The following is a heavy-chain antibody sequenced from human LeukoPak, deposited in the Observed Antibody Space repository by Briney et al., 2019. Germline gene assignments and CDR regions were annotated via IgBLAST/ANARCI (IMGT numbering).Heavy chain of an antibody. CDR3: AKGLWFGEYYFDS. CDR1: GYPISSGYY. J-gene: IGHJ4*02. CDR2: IYHSGNT. D-gene: IGHD3-10*01. V-gene: IGHV4-38-2*01. Sequence: PSETLSLTCAVSGYPISSGYYWGWIRQPPRKGLEWIGSIYHSGNTYYNPSLKSRVTISVNTSKNQFSLRVTSVTAIDTAVYYCAKGLWFGEYYFDSWGQGTLVTVSS.